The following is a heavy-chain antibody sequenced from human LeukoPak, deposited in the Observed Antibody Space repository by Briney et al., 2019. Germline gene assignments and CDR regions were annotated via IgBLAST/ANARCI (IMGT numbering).Heavy chain of an antibody. CDR3: AKIMTTVRFYWYGVDA. D-gene: IGHD4-17*01. CDR1: GFTFSSYG. J-gene: IGHJ6*02. Sequence: GRSLRLSCAASGFTFSSYGMHWVRQAPGKGLEWVAVISYDGSNKYYADSVKGRFTISRDNSKNTLYLQMSSLRAEDTAVYYCAKIMTTVRFYWYGVDAWGQGTTVTVSS. V-gene: IGHV3-30*18. CDR2: ISYDGSNK.